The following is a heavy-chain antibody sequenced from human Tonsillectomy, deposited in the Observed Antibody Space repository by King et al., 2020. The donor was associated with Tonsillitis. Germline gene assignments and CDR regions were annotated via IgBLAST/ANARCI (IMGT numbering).Heavy chain of an antibody. CDR2: IYYSGST. CDR3: VLGYNDYDSPFDY. J-gene: IGHJ4*02. Sequence: QLQESGPGLVKPSQTLSLTCTVSGGSISSGDYYWSWIRQPPGKGLEWIGYIYYSGSTYYNPSLKSRVTISVDTSKNHFSLKLSSVTAADTAVYYCVLGYNDYDSPFDYWGQGTLVTVSS. D-gene: IGHD5-12*01. V-gene: IGHV4-30-4*01. CDR1: GGSISSGDYY.